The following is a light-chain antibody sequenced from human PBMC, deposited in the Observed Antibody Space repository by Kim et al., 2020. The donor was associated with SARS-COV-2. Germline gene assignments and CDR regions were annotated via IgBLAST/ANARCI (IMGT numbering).Light chain of an antibody. CDR1: QDITNR. Sequence: ASVGDRVTITCRASQDITNRLAWYQQKPGKAPNLLIYGASSLQSGVPSRFSGSGSGTEFTLTINSLQPEDVATYFCQQISDYPLTFGRGTKVDIK. J-gene: IGKJ4*01. V-gene: IGKV1-9*01. CDR3: QQISDYPLT. CDR2: GAS.